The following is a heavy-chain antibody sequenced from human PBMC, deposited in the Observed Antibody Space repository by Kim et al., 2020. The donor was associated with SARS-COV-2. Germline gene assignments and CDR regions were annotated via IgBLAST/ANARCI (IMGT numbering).Heavy chain of an antibody. CDR2: IYYSGST. J-gene: IGHJ5*02. D-gene: IGHD6-13*01. CDR3: ARQVIGSSWFIYGFDP. V-gene: IGHV4-59*08. Sequence: SETLSLTCTVSGGSISSYYWSWIRQPPGKGLEWIGYIYYSGSTNYNPSLKSRVTISVDTSKNQFSLKLSSVTAADTAVYYCARQVIGSSWFIYGFDPWGQGTLVTVSS. CDR1: GGSISSYY.